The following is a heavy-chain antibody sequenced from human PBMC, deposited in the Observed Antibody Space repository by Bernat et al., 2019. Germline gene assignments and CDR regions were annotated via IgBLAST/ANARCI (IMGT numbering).Heavy chain of an antibody. J-gene: IGHJ5*02. CDR3: ARDAGSGSYYNFWVSYWFEP. Sequence: EVQLVESGGGLVQPGGSLRLSCAASGFTFSSYWMSWVRQAPGKGLEWVANIKQDGSEKYYVDSVKGRFTISRDNAKNSLYLQMNSLRAEDTAVYYCARDAGSGSYYNFWVSYWFEPWGQGTLVTVSS. CDR2: IKQDGSEK. V-gene: IGHV3-7*03. CDR1: GFTFSSYW. D-gene: IGHD3-10*01.